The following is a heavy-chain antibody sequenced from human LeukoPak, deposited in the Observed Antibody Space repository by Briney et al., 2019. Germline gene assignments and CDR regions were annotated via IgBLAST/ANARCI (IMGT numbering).Heavy chain of an antibody. CDR2: ISYDGSNK. D-gene: IGHD6-13*01. V-gene: IGHV3-30*18. J-gene: IGHJ4*02. Sequence: GGSLRLSCAATGFTFSSYGMHWVRQAPGKGLEWVAVISYDGSNKYYADSVKGRFTISRDNSKNTLYLQMNSLRAEDTAVYYCAKRHSSSWPYFDYWRQGTLVTVSS. CDR1: GFTFSSYG. CDR3: AKRHSSSWPYFDY.